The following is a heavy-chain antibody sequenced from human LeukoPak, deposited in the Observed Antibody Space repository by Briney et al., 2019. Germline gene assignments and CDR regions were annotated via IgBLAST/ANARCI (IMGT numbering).Heavy chain of an antibody. D-gene: IGHD1-26*01. CDR2: IYPAASDT. CDR1: GYSFTSYW. Sequence: GESLNISRKGSGYSFTSYWIGWVRQMPGKGLEWMGVIYPAASDTRYSPSFEGQVTISAEKSISTAYLQWSSLKASDTAMYYCASTNSGSRYDTFDIWGQGTPVTVSS. J-gene: IGHJ3*02. V-gene: IGHV5-51*01. CDR3: ASTNSGSRYDTFDI.